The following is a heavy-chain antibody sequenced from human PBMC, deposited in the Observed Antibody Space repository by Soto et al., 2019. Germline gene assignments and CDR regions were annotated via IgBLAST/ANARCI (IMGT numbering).Heavy chain of an antibody. D-gene: IGHD1-26*01. J-gene: IGHJ4*02. CDR1: GYTFTTYG. V-gene: IGHV1-18*01. Sequence: ASVKVSCKASGYTFTTYGISWVRQAPGQGLEWMGWINAYNDYTNYAQKFQGRVTMTTDTSTSATYMELRSLRSDDTAVYYCARDRGVVIVGAKFDSWGQGTLVTVSS. CDR3: ARDRGVVIVGAKFDS. CDR2: INAYNDYT.